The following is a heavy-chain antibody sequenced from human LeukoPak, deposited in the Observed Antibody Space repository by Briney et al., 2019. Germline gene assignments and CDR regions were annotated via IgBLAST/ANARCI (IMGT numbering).Heavy chain of an antibody. D-gene: IGHD6-13*01. CDR1: GGSISSGSYY. Sequence: SETLSLTCTVSGGSISSGSYYWSWIRQPAGKGLEWIGRIFTSGSTNYNPSLKSRVTMSVDTSKNQFSLKLSSVTAADTAVYYCASSSWYGGSNYWGQGTLVTVSS. CDR3: ASSSWYGGSNY. J-gene: IGHJ4*02. CDR2: IFTSGST. V-gene: IGHV4-61*02.